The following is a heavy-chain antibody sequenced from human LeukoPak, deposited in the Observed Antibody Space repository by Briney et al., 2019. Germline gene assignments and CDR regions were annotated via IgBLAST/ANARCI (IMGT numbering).Heavy chain of an antibody. V-gene: IGHV4-39*01. Sequence: SETLSLTCTVSGGSISTSSYYWGWIRQPPGKGLEWIGSMFHSGSTYDNPSLRSRVTISLDTSKNQFSLKLSSVTAADTAVYYCARAYGSGSYFHWFDPWGQGTLVTVSS. CDR3: ARAYGSGSYFHWFDP. CDR2: MFHSGST. CDR1: GGSISTSSYY. J-gene: IGHJ5*02. D-gene: IGHD3-10*01.